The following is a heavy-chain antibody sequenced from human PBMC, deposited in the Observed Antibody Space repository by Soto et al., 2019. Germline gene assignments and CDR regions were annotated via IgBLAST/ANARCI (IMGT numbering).Heavy chain of an antibody. J-gene: IGHJ6*02. Sequence: PSETLSLTCTVSGGSISSYYWSWIRQPAGKGLEWIGRIYTSGSTNYNPSLKSRVTMSVDTSKNQFSLKLSSVTAADTAVYYCARLRTMVRGVIIPTWGMDVWGQGTTVTVSS. CDR1: GGSISSYY. CDR3: ARLRTMVRGVIIPTWGMDV. V-gene: IGHV4-4*07. D-gene: IGHD3-10*01. CDR2: IYTSGST.